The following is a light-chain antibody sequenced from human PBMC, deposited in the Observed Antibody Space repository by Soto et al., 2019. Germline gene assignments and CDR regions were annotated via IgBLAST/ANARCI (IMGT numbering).Light chain of an antibody. CDR3: SSFTTNYFYV. J-gene: IGLJ1*01. Sequence: QSALTQPAFVSGSPGQSITISCTGTGSDIGAYNYVSWYQQHPGKAPKLIIHGVTHRPSGVSTRFSASKSAYTASLTISGLQAEDEADYYCSSFTTNYFYVFGPGTKVTVL. V-gene: IGLV2-14*01. CDR1: GSDIGAYNY. CDR2: GVT.